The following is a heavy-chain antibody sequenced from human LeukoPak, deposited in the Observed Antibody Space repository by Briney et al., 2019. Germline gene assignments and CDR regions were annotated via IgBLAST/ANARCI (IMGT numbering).Heavy chain of an antibody. CDR2: IYYSGST. CDR1: GGSISSYY. J-gene: IGHJ4*02. CDR3: ARYPRIAAAGHYFDY. V-gene: IGHV4-59*01. D-gene: IGHD6-13*01. Sequence: SETLSLTCTVSGGSISSYYWSWIRQPPGKGLEWIGYIYYSGSTNYNPSPKSRVTISVDTSKNQFSLKLSSVTAADTAVYYCARYPRIAAAGHYFDYWGQGTLVTVSS.